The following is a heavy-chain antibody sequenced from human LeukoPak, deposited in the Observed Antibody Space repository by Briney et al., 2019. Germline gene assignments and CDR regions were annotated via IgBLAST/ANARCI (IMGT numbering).Heavy chain of an antibody. J-gene: IGHJ4*02. CDR3: ASLAVAGTDADY. D-gene: IGHD6-19*01. V-gene: IGHV1-69*06. Sequence: ASVTVSCKASGGTFSSYAISWVRQAPGQGLEWMGGIIPIFGTANYAQKFQGRVTITADKSTSTAYMELSSLRSEDTAVYYCASLAVAGTDADYWGQGTLVTVSS. CDR1: GGTFSSYA. CDR2: IIPIFGTA.